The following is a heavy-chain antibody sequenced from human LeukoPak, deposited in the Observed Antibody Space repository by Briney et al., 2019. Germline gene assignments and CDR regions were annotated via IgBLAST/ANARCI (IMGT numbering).Heavy chain of an antibody. D-gene: IGHD4-23*01. CDR2: IKQDGSEK. V-gene: IGHV3-7*01. CDR1: GFTFTTYA. Sequence: GGSLRLSCAASGFTFTTYAMSWVRQAPGKGLEWVANIKQDGSEKYYVDSVKGRFTISRDNAKNSLYLQMNSLRAEDTAVYYCARDSDGDNDYWGQGTLVTVSS. J-gene: IGHJ4*02. CDR3: ARDSDGDNDY.